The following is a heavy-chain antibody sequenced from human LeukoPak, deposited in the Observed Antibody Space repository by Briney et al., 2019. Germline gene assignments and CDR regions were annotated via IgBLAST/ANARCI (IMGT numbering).Heavy chain of an antibody. V-gene: IGHV4-34*01. CDR2: INHSGST. CDR3: ARGPGILKMYFFDY. CDR1: GWSFSGYY. J-gene: IGHJ4*02. D-gene: IGHD3-10*01. Sequence: SETLSLTCAVYGWSFSGYYWSWIRQPPGKGLEWIGEINHSGSTNYNASLKSRVTISVDTSKNQFSLKLSSVTAADTAVYYCARGPGILKMYFFDYWGQGTLVTVSS.